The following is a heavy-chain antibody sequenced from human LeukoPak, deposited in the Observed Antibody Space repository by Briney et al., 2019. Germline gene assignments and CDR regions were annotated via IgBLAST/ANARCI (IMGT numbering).Heavy chain of an antibody. CDR2: IHYSGST. CDR3: ARDPVYYDFSQGFDY. J-gene: IGHJ4*02. Sequence: SETLSLTCTVSGGSISRRGYYWGWIRQPPGKGVEWIGTIHYSGSTDYNPARKSGVTKAEDTSKNQFALKLRSVTAADTAVYYCARDPVYYDFSQGFDYWGQGTLVTVSS. V-gene: IGHV4-39*06. CDR1: GGSISRRGYY. D-gene: IGHD3-3*01.